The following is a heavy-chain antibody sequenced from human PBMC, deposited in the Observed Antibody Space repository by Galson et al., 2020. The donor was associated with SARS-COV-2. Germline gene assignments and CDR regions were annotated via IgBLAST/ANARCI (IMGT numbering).Heavy chain of an antibody. CDR2: IHHSGTT. Sequence: SETLSLTCAVSGYSVINNWWSWVLQPPEKGLEWIVEIHHSGTTNYNPSLRSRVSMSLDTSKNQFSLQLTSVTAADTAVYYCALGNDYTWETWGPGTLVTVSS. CDR3: ALGNDYTWET. D-gene: IGHD5-12*01. CDR1: GYSVINNW. V-gene: IGHV4-4*02. J-gene: IGHJ4*02.